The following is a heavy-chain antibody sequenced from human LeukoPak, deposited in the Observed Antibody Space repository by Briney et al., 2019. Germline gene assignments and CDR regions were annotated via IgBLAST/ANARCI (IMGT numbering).Heavy chain of an antibody. Sequence: PSETLSLTCAVYGGSFSGYYWSWIRQPPGKGLEWIGEINHSGSTNYNPSLKSRVTISVDTSKNQFSLKLSSVTAADTAVYYCARREGIAARRWFDPWGQGTLVTVSS. CDR2: INHSGST. CDR3: ARREGIAARRWFDP. J-gene: IGHJ5*02. V-gene: IGHV4-34*01. CDR1: GGSFSGYY. D-gene: IGHD6-6*01.